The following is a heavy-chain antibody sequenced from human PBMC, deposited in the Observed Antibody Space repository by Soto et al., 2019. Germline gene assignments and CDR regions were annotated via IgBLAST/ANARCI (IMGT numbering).Heavy chain of an antibody. Sequence: QLQLQESGPGLVKPSETLSLTCTVSGGSISSSSYYWGWIRQPPGKGLEWIGSIYYSGSTYYNPSLKRRVTISVDTSKNQFSLKLSSVTAADTAVYYCASPLATLGYSSGWSRIKNAFDIWGQGTMVTVSS. V-gene: IGHV4-39*01. CDR1: GGSISSSSYY. D-gene: IGHD6-19*01. CDR2: IYYSGST. J-gene: IGHJ3*02. CDR3: ASPLATLGYSSGWSRIKNAFDI.